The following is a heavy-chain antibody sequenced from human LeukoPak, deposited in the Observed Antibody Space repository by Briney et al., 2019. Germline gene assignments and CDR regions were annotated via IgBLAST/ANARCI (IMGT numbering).Heavy chain of an antibody. CDR1: GYTFTGYY. CDR3: ARDHGYCSSTSCYNAFDI. D-gene: IGHD2-2*02. CDR2: INPNSGGT. J-gene: IGHJ3*02. Sequence: GASVKVSCKASGYTFTGYYMHWVRQAPGQGREWMGWINPNSGGTNYAQKFQGRVTMTRDTSISTAYMELSRLRSDDTAVYYCARDHGYCSSTSCYNAFDIWGQGTMVTVSS. V-gene: IGHV1-2*02.